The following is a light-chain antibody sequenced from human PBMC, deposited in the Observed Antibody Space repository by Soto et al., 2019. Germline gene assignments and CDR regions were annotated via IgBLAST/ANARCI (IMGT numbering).Light chain of an antibody. J-gene: IGKJ1*01. V-gene: IGKV1-5*03. CDR3: QHDKESST. Sequence: DIQMTQSPSTLSASVGDRVTITCRASQSISSWLAWYQQKPGKAPKLLIYEASSSQIGVPPRFSGSGYGTEFTLTISSLQPDDFATYYCQHDKESSTFGQVTRLEIK. CDR2: EAS. CDR1: QSISSW.